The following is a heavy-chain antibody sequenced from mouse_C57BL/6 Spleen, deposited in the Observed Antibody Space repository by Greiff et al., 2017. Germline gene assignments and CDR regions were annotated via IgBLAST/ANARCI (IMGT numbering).Heavy chain of an antibody. V-gene: IGHV1-4*01. D-gene: IGHD1-2*01. CDR2: INPSSGYT. J-gene: IGHJ2*01. Sequence: VKLVESGAELARPGASVKMSCKASGYTFTSYTMHWVKQRPGQGLEWIGYINPSSGYTKYNQKFKDKATLTADKSSSTAYMQLSSLTSEDSAVYYCARITTAPFDYWGQGTTLTVSS. CDR3: ARITTAPFDY. CDR1: GYTFTSYT.